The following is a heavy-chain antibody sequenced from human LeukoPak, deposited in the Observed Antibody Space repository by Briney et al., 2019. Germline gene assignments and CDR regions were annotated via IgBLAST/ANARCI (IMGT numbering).Heavy chain of an antibody. CDR2: ISYDGNNK. D-gene: IGHD2-15*01. CDR3: ARDISVVVGPIDY. V-gene: IGHV3-30-3*01. Sequence: PGGSLRLSCAASGFTFSSYAMHWVRQAPGKGLEWVAVISYDGNNKYYADSVKGRFTISRDNSKNTLYLQMNSLRAEDTAVYYCARDISVVVGPIDYWGQGTLVTVSS. CDR1: GFTFSSYA. J-gene: IGHJ4*02.